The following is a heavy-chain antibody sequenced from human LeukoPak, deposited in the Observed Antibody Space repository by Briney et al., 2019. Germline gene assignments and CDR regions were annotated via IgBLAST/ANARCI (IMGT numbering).Heavy chain of an antibody. CDR2: IYTSGST. V-gene: IGHV4-61*02. D-gene: IGHD4-17*01. CDR3: ARVHHPRMTTVTKDNWFDP. CDR1: GGSISSGSYY. Sequence: SETLSLTCTVSGGSISSGSYYWSWIRQPAGKGLEWIGRIYTSGSTNYNPSLKSRVTISVDTSKNQFSLKLSSVTAADTAVYYCARVHHPRMTTVTKDNWFDPWGQGTLVTVSS. J-gene: IGHJ5*02.